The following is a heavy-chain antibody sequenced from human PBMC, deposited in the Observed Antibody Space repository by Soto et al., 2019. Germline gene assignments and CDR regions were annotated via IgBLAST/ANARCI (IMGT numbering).Heavy chain of an antibody. V-gene: IGHV1-3*01. D-gene: IGHD1-7*01. J-gene: IGHJ2*01. CDR3: ARASGGYNGTYDWYFDL. CDR1: GYTFTSYA. Sequence: ASVKVSCKASGYTFTSYAMHWVRQAPGQRLEWMGWINAGNGNTKYSQKFQGRVTITRDTSASTAYMELSSLRSEDTAVYYCARASGGYNGTYDWYFDLWGRGTLVTVS. CDR2: INAGNGNT.